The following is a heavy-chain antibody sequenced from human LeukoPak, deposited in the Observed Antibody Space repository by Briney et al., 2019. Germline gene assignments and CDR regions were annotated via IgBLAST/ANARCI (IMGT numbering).Heavy chain of an antibody. J-gene: IGHJ6*03. CDR2: INHSGST. V-gene: IGHV4-34*01. CDR3: ARDLKKGFYYYYYMDV. CDR1: GGSLSGYY. Sequence: PSETLSLTCAVYGGSLSGYYWSWIRQPPGKGLEWIGEINHSGSTNYNPSLKSRVTISVDRSKNQFSLKLSSVTAADTAVYYCARDLKKGFYYYYYMDVWGKGTTVTVSS.